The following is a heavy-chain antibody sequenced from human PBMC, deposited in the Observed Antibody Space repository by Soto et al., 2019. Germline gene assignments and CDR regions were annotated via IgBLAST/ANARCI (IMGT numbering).Heavy chain of an antibody. J-gene: IGHJ6*02. V-gene: IGHV1-18*01. CDR3: ARDPAGKWYYHGMDV. Sequence: ASVKVSCKASGYTFTSYGISWVRQAPGQGLEWMGWISAYNGNTNYAQKLQGRVTMTTDTSTSTAYMELRSLRSDDTAVYYCARDPAGKWYYHGMDVWGQGTTVTAP. CDR1: GYTFTSYG. CDR2: ISAYNGNT. D-gene: IGHD3-10*01.